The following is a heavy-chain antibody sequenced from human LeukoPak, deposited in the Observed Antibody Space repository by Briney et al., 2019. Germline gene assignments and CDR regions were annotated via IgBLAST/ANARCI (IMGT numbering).Heavy chain of an antibody. CDR2: ISYGGSA. CDR3: ARIGNYYFDY. J-gene: IGHJ4*02. CDR1: VGPVSSGGNK. D-gene: IGHD1-1*01. V-gene: IGHV4-61*08. Sequence: TSETLSLTCTVSVGPVSSGGNKGSWIRQPPGKGLEWVGDISYGGSASYNPSLGSRVTISVDKSKNQFSLKLTSVTAADTAVYYCARIGNYYFDYWGQGTLVTVSS.